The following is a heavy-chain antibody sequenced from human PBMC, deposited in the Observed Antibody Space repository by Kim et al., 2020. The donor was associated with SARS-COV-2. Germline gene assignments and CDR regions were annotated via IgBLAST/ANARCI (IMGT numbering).Heavy chain of an antibody. CDR1: GGSITNFA. J-gene: IGHJ6*01. V-gene: IGHV1-69*13. CDR3: ARAGQISVLPADYGYHPMEV. Sequence: SVKVSCKASGGSITNFAINWVRQAAGQGLEWMGDVIPRFGLPNYAPKFQGRVTITADDSTSTVSLEVISLRSDGSAVYWCARAGQISVLPADYGYHPMEVCGEGTAVVVAS. D-gene: IGHD4-17*01. CDR2: VIPRFGLP.